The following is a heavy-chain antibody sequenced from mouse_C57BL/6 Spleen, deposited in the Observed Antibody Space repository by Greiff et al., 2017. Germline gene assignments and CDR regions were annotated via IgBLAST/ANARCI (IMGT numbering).Heavy chain of an antibody. CDR2: IYPGSGST. J-gene: IGHJ4*01. Sequence: QVQLQQPGAELVKPGASVKMSCKASGYTFTSYWITWVKQRPGQGLEWIGDIYPGSGSTNYNEKFKSKATLTVDTSSSPAYMQLSRLTSEDSAVYYCASGTTVVVWGDYWGQGTSVTVSS. V-gene: IGHV1-55*01. CDR3: ASGTTVVVWGDY. CDR1: GYTFTSYW. D-gene: IGHD1-1*01.